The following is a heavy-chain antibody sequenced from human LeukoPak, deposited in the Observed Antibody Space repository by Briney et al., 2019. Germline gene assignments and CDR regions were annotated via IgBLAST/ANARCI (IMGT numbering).Heavy chain of an antibody. D-gene: IGHD3-10*01. CDR1: GFTVSSNY. J-gene: IGHJ4*02. CDR2: IYSCGST. V-gene: IGHV3-53*01. CDR3: SSMVRGVTYYLDY. Sequence: GGSLRLSCAASGFTVSSNYMSWVRQAPGKGLEWVSVIYSCGSTYYADSVKGRFTISRDNSKNTLYLQMNSVRAEDTAVYYCSSMVRGVTYYLDYWGQGTLVTVSS.